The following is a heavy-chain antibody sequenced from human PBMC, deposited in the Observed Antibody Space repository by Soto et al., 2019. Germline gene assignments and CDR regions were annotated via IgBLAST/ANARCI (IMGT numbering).Heavy chain of an antibody. J-gene: IGHJ4*02. CDR3: ARDGGRHSGGIDY. Sequence: QVQLVQSGAEVKKPGSSVQVSCKASGGTFSSYSINWVRQAPGQGLEWMGEIIPIFGTANYAQKFQGRVTITADESTSTADMELSSLRSDATAVYYCARDGGRHSGGIDYWGQGTLVTVSS. CDR2: IIPIFGTA. V-gene: IGHV1-69*01. D-gene: IGHD1-26*01. CDR1: GGTFSSYS.